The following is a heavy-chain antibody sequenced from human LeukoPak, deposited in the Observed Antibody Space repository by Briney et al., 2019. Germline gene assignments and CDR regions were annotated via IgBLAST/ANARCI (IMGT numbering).Heavy chain of an antibody. CDR2: ISYDGSNK. CDR1: GFTFSSYA. Sequence: GRSLRLSCAASGFTFSSYAMHWVRQAPGKGLEWVAVISYDGSNKYYADSMKGRFTISRDNSKNTLYLQMNSLRAEDTAVYYCARGYYYGSGSQGRDYWGQGTLVTVSS. D-gene: IGHD3-10*01. J-gene: IGHJ4*02. CDR3: ARGYYYGSGSQGRDY. V-gene: IGHV3-30*04.